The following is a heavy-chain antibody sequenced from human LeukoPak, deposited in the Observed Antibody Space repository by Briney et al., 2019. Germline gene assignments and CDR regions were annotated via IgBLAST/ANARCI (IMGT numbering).Heavy chain of an antibody. Sequence: SQTLSLTCAISGDSVSSNTAAWNWIRPSPSRGLEWLGRTYYRSKWYNNYAVSMKSRISINPDTSKNQFSLQLKSVTPEDTAVYYCAREQTGDQNFDYWGQGTLVTVSS. CDR1: GDSVSSNTAA. V-gene: IGHV6-1*01. CDR2: TYYRSKWYN. D-gene: IGHD7-27*01. CDR3: AREQTGDQNFDY. J-gene: IGHJ4*02.